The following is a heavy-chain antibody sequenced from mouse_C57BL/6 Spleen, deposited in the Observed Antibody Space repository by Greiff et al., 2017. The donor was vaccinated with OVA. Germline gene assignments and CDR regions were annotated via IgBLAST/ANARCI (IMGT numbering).Heavy chain of an antibody. CDR2: IYPRDGST. CDR1: GYTFTSYD. V-gene: IGHV1-85*01. CDR3: ARRIYAMDD. Sequence: VKLVESGPELVKPGASVKLSCKASGYTFTSYDINWVKQRPGQGLEWIGWIYPRDGSTKYNEKFKGKATLTVDTSSSTAYMELHSLTSEDSAVYFCARRIYAMDDWGQGTSVTVSS. J-gene: IGHJ4*01.